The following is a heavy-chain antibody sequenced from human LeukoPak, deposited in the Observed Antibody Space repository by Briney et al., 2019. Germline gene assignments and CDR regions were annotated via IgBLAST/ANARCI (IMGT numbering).Heavy chain of an antibody. V-gene: IGHV3-7*01. CDR2: IKQDGSEK. CDR3: ARGGY. CDR1: GFTFKDVW. J-gene: IGHJ4*02. Sequence: PGGSLRLSCAASGFTFKDVWMSWVRQAPGKGLEWVANIKQDGSEKYYVDSVKGRFTISRDNAKNSLYLQMNSLRAEDTAVYYCARGGYWGQGTLVTVSS.